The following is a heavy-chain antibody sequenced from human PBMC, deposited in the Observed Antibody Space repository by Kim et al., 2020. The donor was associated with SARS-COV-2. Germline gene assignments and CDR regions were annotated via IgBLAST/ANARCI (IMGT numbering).Heavy chain of an antibody. CDR2: VYYSGGT. CDR3: SRDIKPRLSRYYYGSGSDYDYGMDV. V-gene: IGHV4-59*13. Sequence: SETLSLTCTVSGGSISSYYWSCIRQPPGKGLEWIWYVYYSGGTNYNPSLKIRGTISVSTAKNQFSLKLSSVTAAATAVYYCSRDIKPRLSRYYYGSGSDYDYGMDVCGPGNPVTASS. CDR1: GGSISSYY. D-gene: IGHD3-10*01. J-gene: IGHJ6*02.